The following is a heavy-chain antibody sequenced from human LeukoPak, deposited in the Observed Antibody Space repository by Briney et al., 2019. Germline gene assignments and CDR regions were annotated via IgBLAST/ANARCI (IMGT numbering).Heavy chain of an antibody. V-gene: IGHV4-39*01. J-gene: IGHJ4*02. D-gene: IGHD3-16*01. Sequence: SETLSLTCTVSGGSISSDTYFWGWIRQPPGKGLEWIANIYFTGNTYYNPSLKSRATISVDTPKNQFSLTLSSVTAADTAVYYCASEAHRGGGFDSWGQGTQVTVSS. CDR2: IYFTGNT. CDR1: GGSISSDTYF. CDR3: ASEAHRGGGFDS.